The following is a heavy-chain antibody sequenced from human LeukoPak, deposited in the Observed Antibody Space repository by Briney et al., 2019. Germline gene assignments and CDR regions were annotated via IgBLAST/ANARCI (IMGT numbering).Heavy chain of an antibody. CDR2: IWYDGSNK. CDR3: ARGSHIGAAGILDN. CDR1: GFTFSSYG. V-gene: IGHV3-33*01. D-gene: IGHD6-13*01. Sequence: QPGRSLRLSCAASGFTFSSYGMHWVRQAPGKGLEWVAVIWYDGSNKYYADSVKGRFTISRDDSKNPLYLQMNSLRAEDTAVYYCARGSHIGAAGILDNWGQGTLVTVSS. J-gene: IGHJ4*02.